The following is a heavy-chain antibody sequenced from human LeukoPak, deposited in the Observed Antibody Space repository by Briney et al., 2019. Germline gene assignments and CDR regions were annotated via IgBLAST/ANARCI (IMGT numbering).Heavy chain of an antibody. V-gene: IGHV1-46*01. D-gene: IGHD2-2*01. CDR3: ARDGGGSTSCYDY. J-gene: IGHJ4*02. Sequence: ASVKVSCKASGYTFTGYYMHWVRQAPGQGLEWMGWINPSGGSTSYAQKFQGRVTMTRDTSTSTVYMELSSLRSEDTAVYFCARDGGGSTSCYDYWGQGTLVTVSS. CDR1: GYTFTGYY. CDR2: INPSGGST.